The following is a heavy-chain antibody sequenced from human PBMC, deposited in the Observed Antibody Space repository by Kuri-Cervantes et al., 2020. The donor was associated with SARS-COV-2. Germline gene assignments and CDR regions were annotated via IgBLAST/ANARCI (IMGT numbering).Heavy chain of an antibody. CDR3: AILGIAVAGTFDY. D-gene: IGHD6-19*01. J-gene: IGHJ4*02. CDR2: IYSGGSST. CDR1: GLTFSSYA. V-gene: IGHV3-23*03. Sequence: GGSLRLSCAASGLTFSSYAMSWVRQAPGKGLEWVSVIYSGGSSTYYADSVKGRFTISRDNSKNTLYLQMNSLRAEDTAVYYCAILGIAVAGTFDYWGQGTLVTVSS.